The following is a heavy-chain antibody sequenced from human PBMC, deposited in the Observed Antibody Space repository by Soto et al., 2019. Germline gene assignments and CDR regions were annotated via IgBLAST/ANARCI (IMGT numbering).Heavy chain of an antibody. CDR1: GFTFSSYA. D-gene: IGHD2-15*01. CDR3: ARDVGGYCSGGSCYSYYYYGMDA. CDR2: ISYDGSNK. J-gene: IGHJ6*02. Sequence: GGSLRLSCAASGFTFSSYAMHWVRQAPGKGLEWVAVISYDGSNKYYADSVKGRFTISRDNSKNTLYLQMNSLRAEDTAVYYCARDVGGYCSGGSCYSYYYYGMDAWGQGTTVTVSS. V-gene: IGHV3-30-3*01.